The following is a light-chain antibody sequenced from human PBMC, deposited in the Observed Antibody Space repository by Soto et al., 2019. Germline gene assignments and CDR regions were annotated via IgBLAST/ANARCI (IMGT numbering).Light chain of an antibody. CDR3: QQANSFPLT. CDR2: DAS. J-gene: IGKJ4*01. Sequence: DIQRTQSPSTLSGSVGDRVTITCRSSQSISNKLAWYQQKAGKAPKVLIYDASTLESGVPSRFSGSGSGTDFTLTISSLQPEDFATYYCQQANSFPLTFGGGTKVDIK. V-gene: IGKV1-5*01. CDR1: QSISNK.